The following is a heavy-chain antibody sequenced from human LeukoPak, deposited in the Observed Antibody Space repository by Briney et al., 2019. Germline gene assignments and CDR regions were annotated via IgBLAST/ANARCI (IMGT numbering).Heavy chain of an antibody. CDR1: GFTFSSYS. D-gene: IGHD1-26*01. CDR2: ISSSSSYI. J-gene: IGHJ4*02. CDR3: AKDRFASVPKWELLGDY. V-gene: IGHV3-21*01. Sequence: GGSLRLSCAASGFTFSSYSMNWVRQAPGKGLEWVSSISSSSSYIYYADSVKGRFTISRDNSKNTLYLEMNSLRIDDTAVYYCAKDRFASVPKWELLGDYWGQGTLVTVSS.